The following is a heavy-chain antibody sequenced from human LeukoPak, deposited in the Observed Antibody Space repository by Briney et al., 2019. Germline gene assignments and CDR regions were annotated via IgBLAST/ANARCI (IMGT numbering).Heavy chain of an antibody. J-gene: IGHJ4*02. CDR1: GFTISNFW. CDR3: ARVYETNSYLY. Sequence: AGGSLRLSCAASGFTISNFWMHWVRQAPGKGLVWVALIYGDGSFTRYADSVKGRFTISRDNAKNTVYLQMNSLRVEDTAVYYCARVYETNSYLYWGQGSLVTVSS. D-gene: IGHD3-22*01. CDR2: IYGDGSFT. V-gene: IGHV3-74*01.